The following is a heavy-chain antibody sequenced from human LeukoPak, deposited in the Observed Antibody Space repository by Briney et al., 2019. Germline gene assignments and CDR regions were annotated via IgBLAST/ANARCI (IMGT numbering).Heavy chain of an antibody. CDR1: GFTFSNYG. CDR3: ARDRGSFTSGTSYFDY. V-gene: IGHV3-33*01. D-gene: IGHD3-10*01. J-gene: IGHJ4*02. CDR2: IWYEGSNK. Sequence: PGGSLRLSCAPSGFTFSNYGIQWVRQAPGKGLEWVAVIWYEGSNKYYADSVKGRFTISRDNSKNTLYLQMNSLTAEDTAVYFCARDRGSFTSGTSYFDYWGQGTLVTVSS.